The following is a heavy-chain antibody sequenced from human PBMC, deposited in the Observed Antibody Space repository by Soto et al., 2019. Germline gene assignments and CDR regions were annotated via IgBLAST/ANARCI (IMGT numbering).Heavy chain of an antibody. CDR3: AKMNYDFWSGYYPFDY. CDR2: ISGSGGST. D-gene: IGHD3-3*01. J-gene: IGHJ4*02. CDR1: GFTFSSSA. Sequence: GGSLRLSCAASGFTFSSSAMSWVRQAPGKGLEWVSAISGSGGSTYYADSVKGRFTISRDNSKNTLYLQMNSLRAEDTAVYYCAKMNYDFWSGYYPFDYWGQGTLVTVSS. V-gene: IGHV3-23*01.